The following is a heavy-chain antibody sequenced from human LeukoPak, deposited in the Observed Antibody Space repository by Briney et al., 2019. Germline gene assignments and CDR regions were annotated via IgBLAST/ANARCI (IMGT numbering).Heavy chain of an antibody. J-gene: IGHJ4*02. CDR1: AYTFTNYF. D-gene: IGHD5/OR15-5a*01. CDR2: INPSGDSA. CDR3: ARAQSFYDY. Sequence: GASVKVSCKASAYTFTNYFMHWVRQAPGQGLEWMGIINPSGDSAIYAHNFQGRVTMTRDTSTTTVYMELSSLRSEDTAVYYCARAQSFYDYWGQGTLVTVSS. V-gene: IGHV1-46*01.